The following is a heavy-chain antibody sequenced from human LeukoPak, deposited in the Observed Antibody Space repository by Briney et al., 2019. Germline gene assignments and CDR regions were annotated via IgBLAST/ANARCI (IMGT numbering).Heavy chain of an antibody. Sequence: SETLSLTCTVSDGSISSSSYYWGWIRQPPGKGLEWIESIYYSGSTYYNPSLKSRVTISVDTSKNQFSLKLSSVTAADTAVYYCARLMYSSSIGGEDFDYWGQGTLVTVSS. CDR3: ARLMYSSSIGGEDFDY. V-gene: IGHV4-39*07. CDR2: IYYSGST. CDR1: DGSISSSSYY. J-gene: IGHJ4*02. D-gene: IGHD6-13*01.